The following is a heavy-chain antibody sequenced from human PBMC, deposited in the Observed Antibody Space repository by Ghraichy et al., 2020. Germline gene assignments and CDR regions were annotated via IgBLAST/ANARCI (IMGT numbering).Heavy chain of an antibody. J-gene: IGHJ3*02. Sequence: GSLRLSCVLSGFTVSINYVNWVRQAPGKGLEWVSSVYIDDRSFYADSVKGRFTVSRDKSRNTLYLQMNSLRVEDTAVYYCATRGTTSTWYKAGFDIWGQGTMVTVSS. CDR3: ATRGTTSTWYKAGFDI. D-gene: IGHD6-13*01. V-gene: IGHV3-66*01. CDR2: VYIDDRS. CDR1: GFTVSINY.